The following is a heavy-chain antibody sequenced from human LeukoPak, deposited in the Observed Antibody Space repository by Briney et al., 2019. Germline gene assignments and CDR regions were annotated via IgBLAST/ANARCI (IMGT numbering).Heavy chain of an antibody. Sequence: AGGSLRLACAASGFTFSSYSMNWVRQAPGKGLEWVSSISSSSSYIYYADSVKGRFTISRDNAKNSLYLQMNSLRAEDTAVYYCARVSGYSYGNKYYFDYWGQGTLVTVSS. V-gene: IGHV3-21*01. J-gene: IGHJ4*02. CDR1: GFTFSSYS. CDR2: ISSSSSYI. D-gene: IGHD5-18*01. CDR3: ARVSGYSYGNKYYFDY.